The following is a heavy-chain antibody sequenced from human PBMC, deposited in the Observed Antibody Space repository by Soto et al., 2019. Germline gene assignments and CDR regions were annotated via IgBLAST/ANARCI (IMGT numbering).Heavy chain of an antibody. Sequence: SETLSLTCTVSGGSISSGDYYWSWIRQPPGKGLEWIGYIYYSGSTYYNPSLKSRVTISVDTSKNQFSLKLSSVTAADTAVYYCARAGSSYAHYYYGMDVWGQGTTVTV. CDR3: ARAGSSYAHYYYGMDV. D-gene: IGHD3-10*01. CDR1: GGSISSGDYY. V-gene: IGHV4-30-4*01. CDR2: IYYSGST. J-gene: IGHJ6*02.